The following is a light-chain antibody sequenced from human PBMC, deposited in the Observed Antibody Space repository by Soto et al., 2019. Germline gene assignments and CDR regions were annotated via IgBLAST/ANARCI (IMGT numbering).Light chain of an antibody. V-gene: IGLV2-14*01. J-gene: IGLJ1*01. CDR1: SSDVGGYNY. Sequence: QSALTQPASVSGSPGQSITISCTGTSSDVGGYNYVSWYQQHPGKAPKLMIYEVSNRPSGVSNRSSGSKSGNTASLTISGLQAEDEADYYCSSYTSSTDYVVGTGTKLTVL. CDR2: EVS. CDR3: SSYTSSTDYV.